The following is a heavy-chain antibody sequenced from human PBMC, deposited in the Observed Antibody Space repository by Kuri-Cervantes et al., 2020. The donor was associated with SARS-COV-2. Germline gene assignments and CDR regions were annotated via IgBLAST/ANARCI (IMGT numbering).Heavy chain of an antibody. CDR2: ISSSSSYI. CDR1: GFTFSSYS. V-gene: IGHV3-21*03. D-gene: IGHD2-21*01. Sequence: GESLKISCAASGFTFSSYSMNWVRQAPGKGLEWVSSISSSSSYIYYADSVKGRFTISRDNAKNSLYLQMNTLKTEDTAVYYCTTLIGRGKGAFDLWGQGTLVTVSS. CDR3: TTLIGRGKGAFDL. J-gene: IGHJ4*02.